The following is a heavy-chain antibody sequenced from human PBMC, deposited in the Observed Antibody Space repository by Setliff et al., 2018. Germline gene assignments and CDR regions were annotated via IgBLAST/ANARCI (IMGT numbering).Heavy chain of an antibody. Sequence: GGSLRLSCAASGFRFNGLGMHWVRQAPGKGLEWVSIINWDGRSTGYTDSVKGRFTIARDNAKTFLSLQMNSLRAEDTAFYHCAPLGDRDTFDTWGQGTMVTVSS. CDR2: INWDGRST. J-gene: IGHJ3*02. CDR1: GFRFNGLG. V-gene: IGHV3-20*01. D-gene: IGHD3-16*01. CDR3: APLGDRDTFDT.